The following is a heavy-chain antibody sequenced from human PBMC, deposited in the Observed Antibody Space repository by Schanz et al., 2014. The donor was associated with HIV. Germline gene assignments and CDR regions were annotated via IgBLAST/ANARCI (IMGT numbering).Heavy chain of an antibody. CDR1: GGSFTAYQ. CDR3: ARGGRSGYYYGMDV. V-gene: IGHV4-34*01. CDR2: INYSGNT. J-gene: IGHJ6*02. Sequence: QVQLQQWGAGQLKISETLSLTCAVYGGSFTAYQWSWIRQIPGKGLEWIGDINYSGNTNYNPSLKNRIIISADTSMNQFSLRLNSVTAADTAVYYCARGGRSGYYYGMDVWGQGTKVTVSS. D-gene: IGHD1-26*01.